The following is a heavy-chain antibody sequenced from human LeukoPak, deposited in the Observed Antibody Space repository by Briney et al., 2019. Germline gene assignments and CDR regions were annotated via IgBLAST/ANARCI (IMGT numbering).Heavy chain of an antibody. CDR2: ISGGGGST. CDR3: ARGWEYSYGYFDY. J-gene: IGHJ4*02. V-gene: IGHV3-23*01. D-gene: IGHD5-18*01. Sequence: GGSLRLSCAASGFTFSNCAMGWVRQAPGKGLEWVSAISGGGGSTYYADSVKGRFTISRDNSKNTLYLQMNSLRAEDTAVYYCARGWEYSYGYFDYWGQGTLVTVSS. CDR1: GFTFSNCA.